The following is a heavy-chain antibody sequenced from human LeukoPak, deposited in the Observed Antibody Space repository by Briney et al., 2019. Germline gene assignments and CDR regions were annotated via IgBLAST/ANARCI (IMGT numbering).Heavy chain of an antibody. CDR1: GGSISSYY. V-gene: IGHV4-59*01. J-gene: IGHJ3*02. Sequence: SETLSLTCTVSGGSISSYYRSWIRQPPGKGLEWIGYIYYSGSTNYNPSLKSRVTISVDTSKNQFSLKLSSVTAADTAVYYCAALCSGGSCYPFHIWGQGTMVTVSS. CDR2: IYYSGST. CDR3: AALCSGGSCYPFHI. D-gene: IGHD2-15*01.